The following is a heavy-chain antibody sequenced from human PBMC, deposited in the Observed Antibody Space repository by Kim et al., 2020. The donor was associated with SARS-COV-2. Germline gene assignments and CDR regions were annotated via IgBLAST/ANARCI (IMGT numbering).Heavy chain of an antibody. J-gene: IGHJ4*02. CDR3: ARDRWAPFDY. V-gene: IGHV3-48*02. Sequence: KSYADSVKGRFTISRDHAKNSLYLQMNSLRDEDTAVYYCARDRWAPFDYWGQGTLVTVSS. CDR2: K. D-gene: IGHD1-26*01.